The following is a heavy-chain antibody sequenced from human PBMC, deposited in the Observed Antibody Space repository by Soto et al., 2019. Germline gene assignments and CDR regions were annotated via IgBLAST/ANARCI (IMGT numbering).Heavy chain of an antibody. CDR1: GFTFSSYS. Sequence: GGSLRLSCAASGFTFSSYSMNWVRQAPGKGLEWVSSISSSSSYIYYADSVKGRFTISRDNAKNSLYLQMNSLRAEDTAVYYCAREGRRRVWFGEPKGYFDYWGQGTLVAVSS. CDR2: ISSSSSYI. D-gene: IGHD3-10*01. J-gene: IGHJ4*02. V-gene: IGHV3-21*01. CDR3: AREGRRRVWFGEPKGYFDY.